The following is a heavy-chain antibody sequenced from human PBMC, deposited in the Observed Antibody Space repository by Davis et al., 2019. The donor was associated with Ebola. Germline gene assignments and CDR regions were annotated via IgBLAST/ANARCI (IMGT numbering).Heavy chain of an antibody. D-gene: IGHD6-19*01. CDR1: GFTFSSYA. V-gene: IGHV3-23*01. Sequence: PGGSLRLSCAASGFTFSSYAMSWVRQAPGKGLEWVSAISGSGGSTYYADSVKGRFTISRDNSKNTLYLQMNSLRAEDTAVYYCARGGVYSSGWSYGMDVWGQGTTVTVSS. J-gene: IGHJ6*02. CDR3: ARGGVYSSGWSYGMDV. CDR2: ISGSGGST.